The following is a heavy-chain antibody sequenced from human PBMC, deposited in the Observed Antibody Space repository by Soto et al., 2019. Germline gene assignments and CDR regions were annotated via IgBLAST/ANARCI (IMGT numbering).Heavy chain of an antibody. D-gene: IGHD3-22*01. V-gene: IGHV3-74*01. Sequence: GGSLRLSCAASGFTFSSYWMHWVRQAPGKGLVWVSRINSDGSSTSYADSVKGRFTISRDNAKNTLYLQMNSLRAEDTAVYYCARDADYYDSSGYYSGAFDXWGQGTMVTVSS. CDR1: GFTFSSYW. CDR2: INSDGSST. CDR3: ARDADYYDSSGYYSGAFDX. J-gene: IGHJ3*02.